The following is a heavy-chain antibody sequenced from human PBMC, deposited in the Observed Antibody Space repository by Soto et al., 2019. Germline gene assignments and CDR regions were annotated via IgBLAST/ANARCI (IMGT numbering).Heavy chain of an antibody. D-gene: IGHD3-16*01. V-gene: IGHV4-34*01. CDR2: INHSGST. CDR1: GVSISSGGYS. J-gene: IGHJ6*02. CDR3: ERGSPVWANGLDV. Sequence: SETLSLTCAVSGVSISSGGYSWSWIRPPPGKGLEWIGEINHSGSTKDNPSLKSRVTISVDTSKNQVSLNLSSVAAADTAVYYCERGSPVWANGLDVWGQGTTVTVSS.